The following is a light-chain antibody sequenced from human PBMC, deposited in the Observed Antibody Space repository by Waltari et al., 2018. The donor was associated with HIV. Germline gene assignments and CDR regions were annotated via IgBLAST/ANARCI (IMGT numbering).Light chain of an antibody. V-gene: IGKV3-11*01. Sequence: IVLTQSPGTLSLSPGVRATLSCRASQSVNSFLAWHQQKPGQAPRLLIYDTSNRAPGVPARFSGSGSGTDFTLTISSLEPEDFAFYYCQQRADWPPMYTFGQGTKLEI. J-gene: IGKJ2*01. CDR2: DTS. CDR1: QSVNSF. CDR3: QQRADWPPMYT.